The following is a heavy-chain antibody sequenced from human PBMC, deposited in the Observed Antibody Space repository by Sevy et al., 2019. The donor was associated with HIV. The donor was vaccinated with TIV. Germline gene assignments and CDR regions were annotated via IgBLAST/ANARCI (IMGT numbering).Heavy chain of an antibody. V-gene: IGHV3-23*01. CDR1: GFTFSSYA. J-gene: IGHJ4*02. D-gene: IGHD3-10*01. Sequence: GGSLRLSCAASGFTFSSYAMSWVRQAPGKGLEWVSAISASGGSTYYADSVKGRFTISRDNSKNTLYLQMNSLRAEDTAVYYRAKAPRKQYYYGSGSYYDDYWGQGTLVTVSS. CDR3: AKAPRKQYYYGSGSYYDDY. CDR2: ISASGGST.